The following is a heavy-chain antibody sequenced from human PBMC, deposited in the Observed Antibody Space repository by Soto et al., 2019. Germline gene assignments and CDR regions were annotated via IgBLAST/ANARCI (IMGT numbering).Heavy chain of an antibody. CDR2: MNPNSGNT. Sequence: QLQLVQSGSEVQKPGASVKVSCKASGYIFINYDIHWVRQAAGQGLQWMGWMNPNSGNTATSRLFLRRVAMTRSTSINTAYMELSDLRSDDTAVYFCARGRVYTYNHHGVDVWGQGTTVTVS. D-gene: IGHD3-16*01. V-gene: IGHV1-8*02. J-gene: IGHJ6*02. CDR1: GYIFINYD. CDR3: ARGRVYTYNHHGVDV.